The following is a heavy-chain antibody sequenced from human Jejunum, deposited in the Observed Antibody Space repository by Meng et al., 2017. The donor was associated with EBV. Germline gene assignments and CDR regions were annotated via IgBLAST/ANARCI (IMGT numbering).Heavy chain of an antibody. CDR3: TRTLPHSNGEKRGLDY. CDR1: GYTFTSFA. D-gene: IGHD2-8*01. J-gene: IGHJ4*02. CDR2: INGDGGDP. Sequence: QVQLVQAGAEGKRPGASAKVSCKASGYTFTSFAITWVRQAPGHGLEWMGGINGDGGDPHNEQKFQDRLIMTTDTSTSTAYMELRTLTSDDTAVYYCTRTLPHSNGEKRGLDYWGQGTLVTVSS. V-gene: IGHV1-18*01.